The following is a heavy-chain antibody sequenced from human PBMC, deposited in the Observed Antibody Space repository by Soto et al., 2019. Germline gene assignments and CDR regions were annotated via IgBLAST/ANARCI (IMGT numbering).Heavy chain of an antibody. D-gene: IGHD1-7*01. CDR2: IDPSDSYI. Sequence: PGESLKISCQASGYTFTNYYIAWVRQVPGKGLEWMGRIDPSDSYIKYSPSFEGHVTMSVDKSISTAFLQWSRLEASDTAMYFCAIPLARTTPFDYWGQGILVTVSS. J-gene: IGHJ4*02. CDR1: GYTFTNYY. V-gene: IGHV5-10-1*01. CDR3: AIPLARTTPFDY.